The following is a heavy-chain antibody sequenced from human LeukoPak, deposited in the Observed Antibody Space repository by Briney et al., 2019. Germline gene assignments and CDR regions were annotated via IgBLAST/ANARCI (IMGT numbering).Heavy chain of an antibody. CDR2: ISSSSSYI. CDR1: EFTFSSYT. V-gene: IGHV3-21*01. CDR3: ARGIYTSSPRNPKNFFDY. D-gene: IGHD2-2*02. Sequence: GGALRLSCAASEFTFSSYTMNWVRQAPGKGLEWVSSISSSSSYIYYADSMKGRFTISRDNAKNSLYLQMNSLRAEDTAVYFCARGIYTSSPRNPKNFFDYWGQGTLVTVS. J-gene: IGHJ4*02.